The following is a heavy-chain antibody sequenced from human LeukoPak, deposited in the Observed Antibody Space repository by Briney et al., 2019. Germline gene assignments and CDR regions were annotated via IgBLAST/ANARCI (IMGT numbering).Heavy chain of an antibody. CDR1: GFTFSSYS. V-gene: IGHV3-48*02. CDR2: ISGSGGST. CDR3: ARSTTGTTFYAFDI. J-gene: IGHJ3*02. D-gene: IGHD1-1*01. Sequence: PGGSLRLSCAASGFTFSSYSMNWVRQAPGKGLEWVSGISGSGGSTYYADSVKGRFTISRDNAKNSLYLQMNSLRDEDTAVYYCARSTTGTTFYAFDIWGQGTMVTVSS.